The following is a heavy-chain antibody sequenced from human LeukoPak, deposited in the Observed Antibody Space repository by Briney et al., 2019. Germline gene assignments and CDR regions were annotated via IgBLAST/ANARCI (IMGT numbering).Heavy chain of an antibody. D-gene: IGHD4-17*01. CDR2: IYYSGST. J-gene: IGHJ4*02. CDR1: GGSINSGDYY. V-gene: IGHV4-31*03. Sequence: PSETLSLTCIVSGGSINSGDYYWNWIRQHPGKGLEWIGYIYYSGSTYYNPSLKSRVSISIDKSKNQFSLNLRSVTAADTAVYYCARRRGVTSPYYFDYWGQGTLVTVSS. CDR3: ARRRGVTSPYYFDY.